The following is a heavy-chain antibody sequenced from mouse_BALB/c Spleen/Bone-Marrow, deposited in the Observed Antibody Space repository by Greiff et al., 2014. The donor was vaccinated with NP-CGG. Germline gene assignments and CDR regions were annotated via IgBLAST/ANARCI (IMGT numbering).Heavy chain of an antibody. CDR3: ARDYDYGFAY. J-gene: IGHJ3*01. D-gene: IGHD2-4*01. CDR2: ISTYYGDA. CDR1: GYTFTDYA. Sequence: VQLVESGAELVRPGVSVKISCKGSGYTFTDYAMHWVKQSHAKSLEWIGVISTYYGDASYNQKFKGKATMTVDKSSSTAYMELARLTSEDSAIYYCARDYDYGFAYWGQGTLVTVSA. V-gene: IGHV1S137*01.